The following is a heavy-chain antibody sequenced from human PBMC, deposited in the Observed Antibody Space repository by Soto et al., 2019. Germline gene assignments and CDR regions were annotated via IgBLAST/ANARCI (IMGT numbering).Heavy chain of an antibody. CDR2: ISGSGGST. CDR3: AKDLGSSSSWYGGWFDP. V-gene: IGHV3-23*01. Sequence: GESLKISCAASGFTFSSYAMSWVRQAPGKGLEWVSAISGSGGSTYYADSVKGRFTISRDNSKNTLYLQMNSLRAEDTAVYYCAKDLGSSSSWYGGWFDPWGQGTLVTVSS. D-gene: IGHD6-13*01. CDR1: GFTFSSYA. J-gene: IGHJ5*02.